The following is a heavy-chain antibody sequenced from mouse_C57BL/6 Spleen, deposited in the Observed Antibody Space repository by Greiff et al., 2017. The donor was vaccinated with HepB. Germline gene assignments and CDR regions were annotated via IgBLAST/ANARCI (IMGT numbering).Heavy chain of an antibody. J-gene: IGHJ2*01. D-gene: IGHD2-4*01. Sequence: VQLQQPGAELVKPGASVKMSCKASGYTFTSYWITWVKQRPGQGLEWIGDIYPGSGSTNYNEKFKSKATLTVDTSSSTAYMQLSSLTSEDSAVYYCASLGYCDYDEDYFDYWGQGTTLTVSS. V-gene: IGHV1-55*01. CDR3: ASLGYCDYDEDYFDY. CDR2: IYPGSGST. CDR1: GYTFTSYW.